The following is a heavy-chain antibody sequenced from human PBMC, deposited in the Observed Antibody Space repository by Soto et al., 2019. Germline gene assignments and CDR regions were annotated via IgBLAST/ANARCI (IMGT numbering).Heavy chain of an antibody. V-gene: IGHV4-59*08. Sequence: QVQLQESGPGLVKPSETLSLTCTVSGGSISSYYWTWIRQPPGKGLEWIGYISYSGSTNYNPSLKSRVTCSVDTPTNQFSLRLSSVTAADTAVYYCARLTKVSGTDYWGQGTLVTVSS. CDR1: GGSISSYY. CDR3: ARLTKVSGTDY. D-gene: IGHD1-1*01. J-gene: IGHJ4*02. CDR2: ISYSGST.